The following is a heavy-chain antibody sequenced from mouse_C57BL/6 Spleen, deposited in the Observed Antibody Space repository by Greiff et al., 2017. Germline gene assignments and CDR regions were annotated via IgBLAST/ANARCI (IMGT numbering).Heavy chain of an antibody. V-gene: IGHV1-18*01. Sequence: VQLQQSGPELVKPGASVKIPCKASGYTFTDYNMDWVKQSHGKSLEWIGDINPNNGGTIYNQKFKGKATLTVDKSSSTAYMVLRSLTSEDTAVYYCARGDYYGSGYFDVWGTGTTVTVSS. CDR2: INPNNGGT. CDR3: ARGDYYGSGYFDV. J-gene: IGHJ1*03. D-gene: IGHD1-1*01. CDR1: GYTFTDYN.